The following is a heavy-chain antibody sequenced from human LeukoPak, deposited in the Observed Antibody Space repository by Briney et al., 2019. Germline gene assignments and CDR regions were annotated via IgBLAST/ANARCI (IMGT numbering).Heavy chain of an antibody. D-gene: IGHD4-17*01. CDR3: ARVVRLRPDY. CDR2: IFKSGTT. V-gene: IGHV4-38-2*02. CDR1: DFFISNGYY. J-gene: IGHJ4*02. Sequence: NPSETLSLTCTVSDFFISNGYYWGWMRQPPGKGLEWIGSIFKSGTTYYNPSLKNRVTISVDTSKNQFSLRVNSVTAADTAVYYCARVVRLRPDYWGQGTLVTVSS.